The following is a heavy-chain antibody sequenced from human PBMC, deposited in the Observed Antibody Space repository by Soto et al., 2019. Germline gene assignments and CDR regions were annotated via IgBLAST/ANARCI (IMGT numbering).Heavy chain of an antibody. CDR1: GYSISSGYY. CDR3: ARDRGLRWSESSPYYFDY. J-gene: IGHJ4*02. CDR2: IYHSGST. Sequence: PSETLSLTCAVSGYSISSGYYWGWIRQPPGKGLEWIGSIYHSGSTYYNPSLKSRVTISVDTSKNQFSLKLSSVTAADTAVYYCARDRGLRWSESSPYYFDYWGQGTLVTVSS. D-gene: IGHD4-17*01. V-gene: IGHV4-38-2*02.